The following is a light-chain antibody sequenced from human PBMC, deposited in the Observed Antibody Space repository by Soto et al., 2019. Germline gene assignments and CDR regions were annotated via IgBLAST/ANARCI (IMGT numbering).Light chain of an antibody. CDR3: QQYGSSRWT. J-gene: IGKJ1*01. V-gene: IGKV3-20*01. CDR2: GAS. Sequence: EIVLTQSPGTLSLCPGERATLSCRASQSVSSSYLAWYQQKPGQAPRLLIYGASSRATGVPDRFSGSGSGTDFTLTISRLEPEDYAAYYCQQYGSSRWTFGQGTKVDIK. CDR1: QSVSSSY.